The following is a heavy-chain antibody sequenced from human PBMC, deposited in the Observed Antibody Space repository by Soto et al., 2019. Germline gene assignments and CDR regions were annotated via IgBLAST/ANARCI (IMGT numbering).Heavy chain of an antibody. D-gene: IGHD5-12*01. Sequence: QVQLVQSGAEVKKPGASVKVSCKASGYTFTSYGISWVRQAPGQGLEWMGWIRDYNGNTNYAQKHEGRVTMTTDTPTSTAYMQLRSLRSDDTAVYYCARDNGYESDYWGQGTLVTVSS. CDR1: GYTFTSYG. V-gene: IGHV1-18*01. CDR3: ARDNGYESDY. CDR2: IRDYNGNT. J-gene: IGHJ4*02.